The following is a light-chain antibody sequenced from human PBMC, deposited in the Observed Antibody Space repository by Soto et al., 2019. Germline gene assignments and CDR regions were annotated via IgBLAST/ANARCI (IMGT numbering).Light chain of an antibody. CDR2: GAS. CDR1: QSVSSN. V-gene: IGKV3-15*01. Sequence: EIVLTQSPATLSLSPVERATLSCMASQSVSSNLAWYQQKPGQAPRLLIYGASTRATGIPARFSGSGSGTEFTLTISSLQSEDFAVYYCQQYNNWLTWTFGQGTKVDIK. CDR3: QQYNNWLTWT. J-gene: IGKJ1*01.